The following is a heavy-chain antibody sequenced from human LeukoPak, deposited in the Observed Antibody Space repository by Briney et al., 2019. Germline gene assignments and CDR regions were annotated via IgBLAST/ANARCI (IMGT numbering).Heavy chain of an antibody. D-gene: IGHD1-14*01. V-gene: IGHV3-23*01. J-gene: IGHJ4*02. CDR3: ARRSGIFTSHFDY. CDR1: GFTFSSYA. Sequence: GGSLRLSCEASGFTFSSYAMVWVRQAPGKGLERVSTISGSGGSTYYPDSVKGRFTISRDNSKNTLYLQMNSLRADDTAIYYCARRSGIFTSHFDYWGQGTLVTVSS. CDR2: ISGSGGST.